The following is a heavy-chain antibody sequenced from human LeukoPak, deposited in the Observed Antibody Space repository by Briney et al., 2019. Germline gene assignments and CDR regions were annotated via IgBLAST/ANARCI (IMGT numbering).Heavy chain of an antibody. J-gene: IGHJ5*02. CDR3: ARPIRSRDNNWFDP. CDR1: SDSISSNSFY. CDR2: IHYSGST. D-gene: IGHD3-10*01. V-gene: IGHV4-39*01. Sequence: PSETLSLTCTISSDSISSNSFYWDWIRQPPGKGLEWIGSIHYSGSTYYNPSLKSRVTISVGTCKKQFSLQLTSVTAADTAVYYCARPIRSRDNNWFDPWGQGTLVIVSS.